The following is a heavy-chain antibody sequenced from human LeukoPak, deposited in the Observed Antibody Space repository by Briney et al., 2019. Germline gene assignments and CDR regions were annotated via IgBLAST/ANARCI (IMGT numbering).Heavy chain of an antibody. CDR3: AKDHLQRGYSYGRIDY. Sequence: GGSLRLSCAASGVSFGDYAMHWVRQVPGKGLEWVSGISWNSGSIGYADSVKGRFTISRDNAKNSLYLQMNSLRAEDTALYYCAKDHLQRGYSYGRIDYWGQGTLVTVFS. D-gene: IGHD5-18*01. V-gene: IGHV3-9*01. CDR1: GVSFGDYA. J-gene: IGHJ4*02. CDR2: ISWNSGSI.